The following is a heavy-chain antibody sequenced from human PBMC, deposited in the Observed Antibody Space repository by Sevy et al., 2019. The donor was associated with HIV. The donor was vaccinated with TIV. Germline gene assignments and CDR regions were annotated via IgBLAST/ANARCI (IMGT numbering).Heavy chain of an antibody. J-gene: IGHJ4*02. CDR3: ARDSSGWYRMGGGYDY. CDR1: GFTFSSYA. Sequence: GGSLRLSCAASGFTFSSYAVHWVRQAPGKGLEWVAVISYDGSNKYYADSVKGRFTISRDNSKNTLYLQMNSLRAEDTAVYYCARDSSGWYRMGGGYDYWGQGTLVTVSS. V-gene: IGHV3-30-3*01. CDR2: ISYDGSNK. D-gene: IGHD6-19*01.